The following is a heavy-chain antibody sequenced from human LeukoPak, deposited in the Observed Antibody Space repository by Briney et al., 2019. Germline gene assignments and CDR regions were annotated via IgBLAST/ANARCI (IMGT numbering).Heavy chain of an antibody. CDR2: IYYSGST. Sequence: PSETLSLTCTVSGGSIGSYYWSWIRQPPGKGLEWIGYIYYSGSTNYNPSLKSRVTISVDTSKNQFSLKLSSVTAADTAVYYCARQFGIAADYDYWGQGTLVTVSS. CDR3: ARQFGIAADYDY. D-gene: IGHD6-13*01. V-gene: IGHV4-59*08. J-gene: IGHJ4*02. CDR1: GGSIGSYY.